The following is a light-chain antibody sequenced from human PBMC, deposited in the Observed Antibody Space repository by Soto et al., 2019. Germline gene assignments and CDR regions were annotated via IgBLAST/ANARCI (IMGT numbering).Light chain of an antibody. CDR3: QQYNDWWT. J-gene: IGKJ1*01. Sequence: EIVLTQSPGSLSLSPGERATLSCRASQSFSSSYLAWYQQKPGQAPRLLIYGASSRASAVPDRFSGSGSGADFTLTISSLEPEDFAVYYCQQYNDWWTFGQGTKVDIK. CDR2: GAS. CDR1: QSFSSSY. V-gene: IGKV3-20*01.